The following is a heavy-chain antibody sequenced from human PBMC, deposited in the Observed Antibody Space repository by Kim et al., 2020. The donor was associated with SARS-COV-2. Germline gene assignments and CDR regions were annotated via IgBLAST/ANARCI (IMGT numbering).Heavy chain of an antibody. CDR2: IYYSGST. CDR3: ARHIVGATGYFDY. V-gene: IGHV4-59*13. J-gene: IGHJ4*02. Sequence: SETLSLTCTVSGGSISSYYWSWIRQPPGKGLEWIGYIYYSGSTNYNPSLKSRVTISVDTSKNQFSLKLSSVTAADTAVYYCARHIVGATGYFDYWGQGTLVTVSS. CDR1: GGSISSYY. D-gene: IGHD1-26*01.